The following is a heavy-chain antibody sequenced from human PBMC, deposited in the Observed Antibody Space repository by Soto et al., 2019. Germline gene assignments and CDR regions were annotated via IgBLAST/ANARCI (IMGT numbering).Heavy chain of an antibody. CDR3: ARTPGDGYYWYFDY. D-gene: IGHD5-12*01. V-gene: IGHV4-61*08. J-gene: IGHJ4*02. CDR1: GDSVRSGANY. CDR2: IYYEGTT. Sequence: QVHLQESGPGLVKTSETLSLTCSVSGDSVRSGANYWSWIRQSPGRGLEWIGYIYYEGTTNYNPSLRSRVTMSVDTPRNQFSLKLRSLTAADSAMYYCARTPGDGYYWYFDYWGQGILVTVSS.